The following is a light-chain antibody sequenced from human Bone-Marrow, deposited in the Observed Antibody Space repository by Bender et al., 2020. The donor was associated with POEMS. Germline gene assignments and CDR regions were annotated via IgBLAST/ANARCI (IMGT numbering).Light chain of an antibody. Sequence: QSVLTQPPSVSGAPGQRVTISCTGSSSNTGSGYDINWYQHLPGTAPKLLIYGYNNRPSGVSNRFSGSKSGNTASLTISGLQAEDEADYYCSSYTSSSTKVFGTGTKVTVL. CDR2: GYN. V-gene: IGLV1-40*01. CDR1: SSNTGSGYD. CDR3: SSYTSSSTKV. J-gene: IGLJ1*01.